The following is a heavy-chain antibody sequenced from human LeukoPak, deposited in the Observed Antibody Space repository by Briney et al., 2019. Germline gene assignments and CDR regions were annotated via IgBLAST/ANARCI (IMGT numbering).Heavy chain of an antibody. CDR3: ARDVGYRVDD. CDR2: ISYDGSNK. Sequence: GGSLRLSCAASGFTFSSYGMHWARQAPGKGLEWVAVISYDGSNKYYADSVKGRFTISRDNSKNTLYLQMNSLRAEDTAVYYCARDVGYRVDDCGPGTLVTVS. D-gene: IGHD1-1*01. V-gene: IGHV3-30*03. CDR1: GFTFSSYG. J-gene: IGHJ4*02.